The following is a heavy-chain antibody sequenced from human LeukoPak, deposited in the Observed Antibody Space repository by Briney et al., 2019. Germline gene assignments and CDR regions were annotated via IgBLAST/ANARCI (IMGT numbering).Heavy chain of an antibody. D-gene: IGHD4-17*01. J-gene: IGHJ5*02. V-gene: IGHV1-18*01. Sequence: GASVPVSCKASGYSFPTYGISWLRQATGRVLAGLGWISTYKGNTNYAQKLQDRVTMTTDTSTSTAYMELRSLRYDDTAVYYCARDSGYGDYVGNPLGQGTLVT. CDR1: GYSFPTYG. CDR2: ISTYKGNT. CDR3: ARDSGYGDYVGNP.